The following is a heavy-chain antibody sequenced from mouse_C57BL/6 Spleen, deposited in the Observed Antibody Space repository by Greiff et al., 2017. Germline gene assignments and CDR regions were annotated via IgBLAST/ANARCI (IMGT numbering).Heavy chain of an antibody. J-gene: IGHJ2*01. D-gene: IGHD4-1*01. CDR2: INPNNGGT. CDR1: GYTFTDYY. Sequence: VQLQQSGPELVKPGASVKISCKASGYTFTDYYMNWVKQSHGKSLEWIGDINPNNGGTSYNQKFKGKATLTVDKSSSTAYMELRSLTSEDSAVYYCARPTGTDYFDYWGQGTTLTVSS. V-gene: IGHV1-26*01. CDR3: ARPTGTDYFDY.